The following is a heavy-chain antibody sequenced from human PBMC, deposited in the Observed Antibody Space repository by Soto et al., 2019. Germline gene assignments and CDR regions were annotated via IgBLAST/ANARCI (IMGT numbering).Heavy chain of an antibody. Sequence: GGSLRLSCAATGFTFKNYAMSWVRQAPGKGLEWVSAISGSGDGTDYADSVKGRFTISRDNSKNTLYLQMNSLRAEDTAVYYCAGPGYSSQDYWGQGALVTVSS. J-gene: IGHJ4*02. CDR2: ISGSGDGT. CDR3: AGPGYSSQDY. D-gene: IGHD5-18*01. CDR1: GFTFKNYA. V-gene: IGHV3-23*01.